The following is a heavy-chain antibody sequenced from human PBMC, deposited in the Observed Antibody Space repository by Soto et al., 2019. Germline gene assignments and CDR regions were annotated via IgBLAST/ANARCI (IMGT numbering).Heavy chain of an antibody. CDR1: GGSFSGYY. V-gene: IGHV4-34*02. CDR2: VNHSGGI. Sequence: QVQLQQWGAGLLKPSETLSLTCVVYGGSFSGYYWSWIRQPPGEGLEWFGEVNHSGGIEYNPSLKSRVTISVDTSKNQFSLKLSSVTAADTAVYYCAGRNGYYSGIDYWGQGTLVTVSS. CDR3: AGRNGYYSGIDY. D-gene: IGHD3-22*01. J-gene: IGHJ4*02.